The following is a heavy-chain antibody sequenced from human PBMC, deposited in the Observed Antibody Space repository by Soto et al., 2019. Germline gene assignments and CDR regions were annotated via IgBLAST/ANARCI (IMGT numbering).Heavy chain of an antibody. J-gene: IGHJ4*02. CDR2: ISGPADST. V-gene: IGHV3-23*01. CDR1: EVQFEGFV. D-gene: IGHD3-22*01. CDR3: AKDLSSLGWLALGAPFDS. Sequence: GGPLRLSWGAAEVQFEGFVMNWVRKSPGKGLEWVSAISGPADSTYYADSVKGRFTISRDRSKNTLYLQLDSLRVEDTAIYFCAKDLSSLGWLALGAPFDSWGQGTLVTVSS.